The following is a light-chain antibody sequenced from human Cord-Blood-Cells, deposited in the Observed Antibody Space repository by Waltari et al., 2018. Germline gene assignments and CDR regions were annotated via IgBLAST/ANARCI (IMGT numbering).Light chain of an antibody. CDR3: CSYAGSYTV. Sequence: QSALTHPRSVSGSPGQSVTISCTGTSSDVGGYNYVSWYQQHPGKAPKLMIYAVSKRPSGVPYRFSGSKAGNTASLTISGLQAEDEADYYCCSYAGSYTVFGGGTKLTVL. CDR1: SSDVGGYNY. J-gene: IGLJ2*01. V-gene: IGLV2-11*01. CDR2: AVS.